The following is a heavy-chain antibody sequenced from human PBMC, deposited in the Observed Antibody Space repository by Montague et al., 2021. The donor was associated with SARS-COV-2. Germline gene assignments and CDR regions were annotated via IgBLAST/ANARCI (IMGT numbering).Heavy chain of an antibody. Sequence: SLRLSCAASGFTFNNYAMHWVRQAPGKGLEWVAVISYDGSSKYYADSVKGRFTISRGNSKNTLYLQMHSLRTEDTAVYYCARGGQLRLPGDYDYYNYGMDVWGQGTTVTVS. CDR3: ARGGQLRLPGDYDYYNYGMDV. V-gene: IGHV3-30*04. CDR1: GFTFNNYA. J-gene: IGHJ6*02. CDR2: ISYDGSSK. D-gene: IGHD4-17*01.